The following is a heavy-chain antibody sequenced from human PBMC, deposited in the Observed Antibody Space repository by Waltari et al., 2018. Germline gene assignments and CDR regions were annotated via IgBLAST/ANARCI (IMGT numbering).Heavy chain of an antibody. D-gene: IGHD3-10*01. J-gene: IGHJ4*02. Sequence: QMQLQESGPGLVKPSETLSLTCSVSGASISTYHWPWIRQSPGKGLEWIGYIDSSGSTIYNPSLKSRVTISVDTSKNQFSLKLTSVTAADTAVYYCAGEGDGSYRFDYWGQGILVAVSS. CDR2: IDSSGST. V-gene: IGHV4-59*01. CDR1: GASISTYH. CDR3: AGEGDGSYRFDY.